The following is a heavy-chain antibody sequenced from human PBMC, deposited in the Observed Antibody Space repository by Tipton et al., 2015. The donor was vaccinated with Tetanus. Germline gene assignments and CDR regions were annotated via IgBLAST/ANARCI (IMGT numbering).Heavy chain of an antibody. CDR3: AKGRTVVGVGRRNNNWFDP. CDR1: GFSVSSNY. D-gene: IGHD3-3*01. V-gene: IGHV3-53*01. CDR2: IHTGGNT. J-gene: IGHJ5*02. Sequence: SLRLSCAISGFSVSSNYLTWVRQAPGKGLEWVSVIHTGGNTYYADSVKGRFTVSRDNSKNTFHLQMNSLRAEDTAVYYCAKGRTVVGVGRRNNNWFDPWGQGTLVTVSS.